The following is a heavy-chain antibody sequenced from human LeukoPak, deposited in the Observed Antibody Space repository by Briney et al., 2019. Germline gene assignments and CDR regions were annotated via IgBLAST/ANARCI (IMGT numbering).Heavy chain of an antibody. CDR1: GGSISSYY. V-gene: IGHV4-59*01. J-gene: IGHJ4*02. D-gene: IGHD3-10*01. CDR2: IYYSGST. CDR3: ARGSSMVRGVIHFDY. Sequence: SETLSLTCTVSGGSISSYYWSWIRQPPGKGLEWIGYIYYSGSTNYNPSLKSRVTISVDTSKNQFSLKLSSVTAADAAVYYCARGSSMVRGVIHFDYWGQGTLVTVSS.